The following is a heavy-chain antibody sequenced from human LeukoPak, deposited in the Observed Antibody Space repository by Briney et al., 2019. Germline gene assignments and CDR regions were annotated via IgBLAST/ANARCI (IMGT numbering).Heavy chain of an antibody. D-gene: IGHD1-26*01. V-gene: IGHV4-34*01. CDR3: ARDRTRVGAGAFDI. J-gene: IGHJ3*02. Sequence: SETLSLTCAVYGGSFSGYYWSWIRQPPGKGLEWIGEINHSGSTNYNPSLKSRVTISVDTSKNQFSLKLSSVTAADTAVYYCARDRTRVGAGAFDIWGQGTMVTVPS. CDR1: GGSFSGYY. CDR2: INHSGST.